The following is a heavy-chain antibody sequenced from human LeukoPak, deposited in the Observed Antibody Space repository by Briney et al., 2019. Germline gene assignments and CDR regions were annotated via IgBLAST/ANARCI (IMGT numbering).Heavy chain of an antibody. CDR3: ARARTDSSTFYFAY. Sequence: ASVKVSCKASGYTFTGYYIHWVRQAPGQGLEWMGWINPYSGGTNYARKFLGRVTMTRDASISTAYLDVSSVRSDDTAVYFCARARTDSSTFYFAYWGQGSLVTVSS. V-gene: IGHV1-2*02. J-gene: IGHJ4*02. CDR1: GYTFTGYY. D-gene: IGHD6-13*01. CDR2: INPYSGGT.